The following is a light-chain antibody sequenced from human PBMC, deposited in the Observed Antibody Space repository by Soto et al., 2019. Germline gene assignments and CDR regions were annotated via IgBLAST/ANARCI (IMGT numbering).Light chain of an antibody. CDR3: AAWDDSLSGLV. Sequence: QSVLTQPPSASGTPGQRVTISCSGSSSNIGSNYVYWYQQLPGTAPILLIYRNNQRPSGVPDRFSGSKSGTSASLAISGLRSEDEADYYCAAWDDSLSGLVCGGGTKLTVL. CDR1: SSNIGSNY. J-gene: IGLJ3*02. CDR2: RNN. V-gene: IGLV1-47*01.